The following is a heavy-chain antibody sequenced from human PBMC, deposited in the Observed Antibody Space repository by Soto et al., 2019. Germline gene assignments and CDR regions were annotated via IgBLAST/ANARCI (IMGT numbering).Heavy chain of an antibody. CDR3: AXGREGRHDTFDY. D-gene: IGHD3-9*01. CDR2: IYPGDSET. Sequence: SLKISCKGSGYNFDTSWIAWVRQMPGKGLEWMGIIYPGDSETRYSPSFRGQVTISTDKSINTAYLQWSSLRASDNAIYYCAXGREGRHDTFDYSAQGTLVTVSS. V-gene: IGHV5-51*01. CDR1: GYNFDTSW. J-gene: IGHJ4*02.